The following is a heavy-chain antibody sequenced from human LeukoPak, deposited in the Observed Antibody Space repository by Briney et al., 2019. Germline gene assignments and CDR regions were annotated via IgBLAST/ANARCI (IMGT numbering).Heavy chain of an antibody. Sequence: GGSLRLSCAASGFTVSSNYMSWVRQAPGKGLEWVSVIYSGGSTYYADSVKGRFTISRDNSKNTLYLQMNSLRAEDTAVYYCAREKRVYYGSGSYYKYYYYYMDVWGKGTTVTVSS. CDR1: GFTVSSNY. V-gene: IGHV3-66*01. J-gene: IGHJ6*03. D-gene: IGHD3-10*01. CDR3: AREKRVYYGSGSYYKYYYYYMDV. CDR2: IYSGGST.